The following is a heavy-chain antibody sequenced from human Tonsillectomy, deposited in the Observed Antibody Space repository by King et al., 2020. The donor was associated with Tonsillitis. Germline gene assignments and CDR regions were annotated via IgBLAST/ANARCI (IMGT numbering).Heavy chain of an antibody. J-gene: IGHJ4*02. CDR2: ISSTGSYT. D-gene: IGHD5-12*01. Sequence: VQLVESGGGLVKPGGCLRLSCAASGFTFSDFYLNCIRQAPGKGLEWVSYISSTGSYTNYADSVEGRFTIARDNAKNSLYLQMNSLRAEDTAVYYCARDDGYSGAPWDYWGQGTLVTVSS. V-gene: IGHV3-11*05. CDR1: GFTFSDFY. CDR3: ARDDGYSGAPWDY.